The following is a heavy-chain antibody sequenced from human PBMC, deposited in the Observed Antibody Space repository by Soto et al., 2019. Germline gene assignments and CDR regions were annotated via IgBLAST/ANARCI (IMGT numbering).Heavy chain of an antibody. V-gene: IGHV3-7*01. CDR2: IEQDGSEK. Sequence: EAQLVESGGGLVQPGGSPRLSCAASGFTFSSYWMSWVRQAPGKGLEWVANIEQDGSEKYYVDSVKGRFTISRDNAKSSLYLQMNSLRAEDTAVYYCARSTLFLYYMDVWGKGTTVTVSS. CDR3: ARSTLFLYYMDV. CDR1: GFTFSSYW. J-gene: IGHJ6*03.